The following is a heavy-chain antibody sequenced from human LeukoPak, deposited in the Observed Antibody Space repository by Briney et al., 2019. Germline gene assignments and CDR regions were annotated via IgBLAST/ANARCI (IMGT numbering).Heavy chain of an antibody. CDR1: GGSFSGYY. J-gene: IGHJ3*01. CDR3: ARGETPATYYYDSSGYYTTYDAFDV. D-gene: IGHD3-22*01. CDR2: INHSGST. V-gene: IGHV4-34*01. Sequence: PSETLSLTCAVYGGSFSGYYWSWIRQPPGKGLEWIGEINHSGSTNYNPSLKSRVTISVDTSKNQFSLKLSSVTAADTAVYYCARGETPATYYYDSSGYYTTYDAFDVWGQGTMVTVSS.